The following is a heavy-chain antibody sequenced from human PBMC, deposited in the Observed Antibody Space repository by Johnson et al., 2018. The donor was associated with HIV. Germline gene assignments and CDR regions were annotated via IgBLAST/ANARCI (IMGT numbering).Heavy chain of an antibody. CDR2: IGTAGNT. D-gene: IGHD6-13*01. Sequence: MLLVESGGGLVQPGGSLRLSCAASGFTFSSYDMHWVRQATGKGLEWVSAIGTAGNTYYPGSVKGRFTISRDNSKNTLYLQMNSLRAEDTAVYYCAKDERAAAGTRGLDAFDIWGQGTMVTVSS. CDR1: GFTFSSYD. V-gene: IGHV3-13*01. CDR3: AKDERAAAGTRGLDAFDI. J-gene: IGHJ3*02.